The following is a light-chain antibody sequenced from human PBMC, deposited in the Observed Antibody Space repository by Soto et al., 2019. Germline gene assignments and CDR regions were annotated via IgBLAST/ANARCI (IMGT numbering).Light chain of an antibody. CDR1: SGDVGGYDY. V-gene: IGLV2-14*01. CDR2: EVT. CDR3: SSHTSGSTRV. Sequence: QSVLTQPASVSGSPGQSIAISCTGTSGDVGGYDYVSWYQQHPDKAPKLMTYEVTKRPSWVSNRFSGSKSGNTASLTISGLQPEDEADYYCSSHTSGSTRVLVSGTRSPS. J-gene: IGLJ1*01.